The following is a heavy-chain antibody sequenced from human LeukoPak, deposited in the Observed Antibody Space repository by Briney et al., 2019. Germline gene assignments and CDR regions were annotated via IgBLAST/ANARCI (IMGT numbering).Heavy chain of an antibody. CDR1: GFTFSSYS. J-gene: IGHJ4*02. CDR2: ISSSSSYI. V-gene: IGHV3-21*01. D-gene: IGHD5-18*01. Sequence: PGGSLRLSCAASGFTFSSYSMNWVRQAPGKGLEWVSSISSSSSYIYYAGSVQGRFTIARDNAKNSLYLQMNSLRAEDTAVYYCARADWDTAMIDYWGQGTLVTVSS. CDR3: ARADWDTAMIDY.